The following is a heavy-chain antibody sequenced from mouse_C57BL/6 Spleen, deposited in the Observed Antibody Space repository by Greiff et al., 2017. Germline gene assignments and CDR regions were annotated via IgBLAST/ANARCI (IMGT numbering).Heavy chain of an antibody. Sequence: QVQLKESGPGLVAPSQSLSITCTVSGFSLTSYGVSWVRQTPGKGLEWLGVIWGAGSTNYHSALISRLSISKDNSKSQVFLKRTSLQTDDTATYYCAKKELRYYAVDYWGQGTSVTVSS. CDR1: GFSLTSYG. J-gene: IGHJ4*01. CDR2: IWGAGST. V-gene: IGHV2-3*01. D-gene: IGHD1-1*01. CDR3: AKKELRYYAVDY.